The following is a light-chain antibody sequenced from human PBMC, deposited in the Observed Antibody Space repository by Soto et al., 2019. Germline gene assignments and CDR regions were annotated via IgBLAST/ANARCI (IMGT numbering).Light chain of an antibody. CDR2: EVS. V-gene: IGLV2-23*02. CDR1: SSDVGSYNL. CDR3: CSYEGSSTSYV. Sequence: QSALTQPASVSGSPGQSITISCTGTSSDVGSYNLVSWYQQHPGKAPKLMIYEVSKRPSGVSNRFSGSKSGNTASLTISGLQAEDEADYYCCSYEGSSTSYVFGTGTKLTVL. J-gene: IGLJ1*01.